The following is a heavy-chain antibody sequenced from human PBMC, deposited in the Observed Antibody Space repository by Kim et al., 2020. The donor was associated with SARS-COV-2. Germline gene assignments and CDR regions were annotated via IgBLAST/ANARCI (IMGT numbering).Heavy chain of an antibody. Sequence: SETLSLTCTVSGGSISSSSYYWGWIRQPPGKGLEWIGSIYYSGSTYYNPSLKSRVTISVDTSKNQFSLKLSSVTAADTAVYYCARHVPMGPRGLGTWFGELSISDNWFDPWGQGTLVTVSS. CDR2: IYYSGST. CDR3: ARHVPMGPRGLGTWFGELSISDNWFDP. D-gene: IGHD3-10*01. CDR1: GGSISSSSYY. J-gene: IGHJ5*02. V-gene: IGHV4-39*01.